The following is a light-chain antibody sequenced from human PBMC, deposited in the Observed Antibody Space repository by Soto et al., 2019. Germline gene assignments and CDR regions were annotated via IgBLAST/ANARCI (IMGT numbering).Light chain of an antibody. CDR2: GNS. CDR1: SSNIGAGYD. Sequence: QSVLTQPPSVSGAPGQRVSISFTVSSSNIGAGYDVHWYQQLPGTAPKLLIYGNSNRPSGVPDRFSGSKSGTSASLAITGLQAEDEADYSCQSSDSSLRVSVVCGGGTKVTVL. CDR3: QSSDSSLRVSVV. V-gene: IGLV1-40*01. J-gene: IGLJ2*01.